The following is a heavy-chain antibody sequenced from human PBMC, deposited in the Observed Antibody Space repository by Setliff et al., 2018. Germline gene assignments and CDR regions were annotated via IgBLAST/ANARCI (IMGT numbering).Heavy chain of an antibody. V-gene: IGHV3-30*04. CDR2: ISHDEITQ. D-gene: IGHD2-21*02. CDR1: GFTFSSYS. Sequence: PGGSLRLSCAASGFTFSSYSIHWVRQAPGKGLEWVAVISHDEITQYYADSVKDRFTISRDNSKNTVYLQMNSLRAADTAMYHCARVGQATVVTAIHGALDYWGQGTLVTVSS. J-gene: IGHJ4*02. CDR3: ARVGQATVVTAIHGALDY.